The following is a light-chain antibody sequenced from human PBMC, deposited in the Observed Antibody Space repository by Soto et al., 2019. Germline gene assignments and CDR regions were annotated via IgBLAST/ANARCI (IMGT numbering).Light chain of an antibody. J-gene: IGKJ4*01. CDR1: QSVSST. CDR2: DST. CDR3: QQFSSYPLT. Sequence: EKLMSQSPATLSVSPGERVTLSCRASQSVSSTLAWYQQKPGQAPRLLIYDSTNRATGIPARFSGSRSGTDFTLTISRLEPEDFAVYYCQQFSSYPLTFGGGTKVDI. V-gene: IGKV3D-15*01.